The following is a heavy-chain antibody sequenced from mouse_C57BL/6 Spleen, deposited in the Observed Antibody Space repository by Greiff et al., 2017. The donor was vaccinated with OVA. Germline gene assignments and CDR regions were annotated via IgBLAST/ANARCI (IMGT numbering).Heavy chain of an antibody. D-gene: IGHD2-3*01. CDR1: GFSLTSYG. Sequence: VKLEESGPGLVQPSQSLSITCTVSGFSLTSYGVHWVRQSPGKGLEWLGVIWRGGSTDYNAAFMSRLSITKDNSKSQVFFKMNSLQADDTAIYYCAKTDYDGTFYAMDYWGQGTSVTVSS. CDR3: AKTDYDGTFYAMDY. J-gene: IGHJ4*01. CDR2: IWRGGST. V-gene: IGHV2-5*01.